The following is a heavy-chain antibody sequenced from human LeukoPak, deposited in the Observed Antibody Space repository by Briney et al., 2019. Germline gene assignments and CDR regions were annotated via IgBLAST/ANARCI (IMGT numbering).Heavy chain of an antibody. V-gene: IGHV3-9*03. CDR1: GFTFDDYA. CDR3: AKDTAAGTSLVFGDAFDI. CDR2: ISWNSGSI. Sequence: GGSLRLSCAASGFTFDDYAMHWVRQAPGKGLEWVSGISWNSGSIGYADSVKGRFTISRDNAKNSLYLQMNSLRAEDMALYYCAKDTAAGTSLVFGDAFDIWGQGTMVTVS. D-gene: IGHD6-13*01. J-gene: IGHJ3*02.